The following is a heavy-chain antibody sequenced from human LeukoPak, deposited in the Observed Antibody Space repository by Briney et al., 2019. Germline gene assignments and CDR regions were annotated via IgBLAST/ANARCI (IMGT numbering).Heavy chain of an antibody. CDR1: GFTFSSYS. CDR2: ISSSSSYI. V-gene: IGHV3-21*01. CDR3: ARDPYSGTYGDTYYYYMDV. D-gene: IGHD1-26*01. Sequence: GGSLRLSCAASGFTFSSYSMNWVRQAPGKGLEWVSSISSSSSYIYYADSVKGRFTISRDNAKNSLYLQMNSLRAEDTAVYYCARDPYSGTYGDTYYYYMDVWGKGATVTISS. J-gene: IGHJ6*03.